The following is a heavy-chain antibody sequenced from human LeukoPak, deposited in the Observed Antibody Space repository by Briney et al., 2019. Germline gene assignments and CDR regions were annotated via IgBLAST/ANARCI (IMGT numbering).Heavy chain of an antibody. CDR3: AKDWGYDSGTYQDY. CDR1: GFTFSSYG. Sequence: GGSLRLSCAASGFTFSSYGMHWVRQAPGKGLEWVAVISKDGSKKYYADSVKGRFTISRDNSKNTLNLQMNSLRVEDTAVYYCAKDWGYDSGTYQDYWGQGTLVTVSS. V-gene: IGHV3-30*18. J-gene: IGHJ4*02. D-gene: IGHD3-10*01. CDR2: ISKDGSKK.